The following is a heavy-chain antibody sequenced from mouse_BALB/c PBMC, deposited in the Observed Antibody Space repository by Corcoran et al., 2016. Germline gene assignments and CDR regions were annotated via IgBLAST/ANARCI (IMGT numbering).Heavy chain of an antibody. CDR1: GFNIKDTY. V-gene: IGHV14-3*02. CDR2: IDPANGNT. J-gene: IGHJ2*01. D-gene: IGHD4-1*01. CDR3: ARANHFDY. Sequence: EVQLQQSGAELVKPGASVKLSCTATGFNIKDTYMHWVKQRPEQGLEWIGRIDPANGNTKYDPKFQGKATITADTSSNTAYLQLSSLTSEDTAVYYCARANHFDYWGQGTTLTVSS.